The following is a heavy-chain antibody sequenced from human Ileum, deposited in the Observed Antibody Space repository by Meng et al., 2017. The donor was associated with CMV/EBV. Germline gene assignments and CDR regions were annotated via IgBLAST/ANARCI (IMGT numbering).Heavy chain of an antibody. Sequence: QVELLEAGPVLGQPAETLLCTCTVSGDSISSGDYFWGWIRQPPKGLEWVASITYRGTTYYNPSLKSRVTMSLDTSKSQFSLKLTSVTAADTAVYYCVRQGYENYGDYVAWGQGTLVTVSS. D-gene: IGHD4-17*01. CDR3: VRQGYENYGDYVA. CDR1: GDSISSGDYF. J-gene: IGHJ5*02. V-gene: IGHV4-39*07. CDR2: ITYRGTT.